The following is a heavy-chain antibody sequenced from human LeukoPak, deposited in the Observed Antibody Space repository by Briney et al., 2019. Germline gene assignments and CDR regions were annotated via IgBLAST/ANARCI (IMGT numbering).Heavy chain of an antibody. V-gene: IGHV4-31*03. Sequence: SETLSLTCTVSGGSISSGGYCWSWIRQHPGKGLEWIGYIYYSGSTYYNPSLKSRVTISVDTSKNQFSLKLSSVTAADTAVYYCARDGDYAGPFDYWGQGTLVTVSS. CDR3: ARDGDYAGPFDY. D-gene: IGHD4-23*01. J-gene: IGHJ4*02. CDR2: IYYSGST. CDR1: GGSISSGGYC.